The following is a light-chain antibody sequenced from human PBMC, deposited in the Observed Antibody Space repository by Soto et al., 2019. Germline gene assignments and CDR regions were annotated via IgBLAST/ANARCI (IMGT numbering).Light chain of an antibody. CDR2: GAS. J-gene: IGKJ2*01. CDR3: QQYKNWYT. CDR1: QSIGYS. Sequence: IVMTQSPATLSVATGERVTLSCRASQSIGYSLAWYQQKPGQAPRLLIQGASNRATGIPVRFSGSGSGTEFTLTISSLQSEDFALYYCQQYKNWYTFGQGTKLEIK. V-gene: IGKV3-15*01.